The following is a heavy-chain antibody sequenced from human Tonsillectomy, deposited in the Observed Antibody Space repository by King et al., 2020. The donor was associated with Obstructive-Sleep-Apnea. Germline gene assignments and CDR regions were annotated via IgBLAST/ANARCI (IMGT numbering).Heavy chain of an antibody. D-gene: IGHD2-15*01. CDR3: ARDSEHCSGGSCYSSQDWFDP. CDR2: IYYSGST. Sequence: QLQESGPGLVKPSETLSLTCTVSGGSISSSSYYWGWIRQPPGKGLEWIGRIYYSGSTYYNPSLKSGVTISVDTSKNQFSLKLSSVTAADTAVYYCARDSEHCSGGSCYSSQDWFDPWGQGTLVTVSS. CDR1: GGSISSSSYY. V-gene: IGHV4-39*07. J-gene: IGHJ5*02.